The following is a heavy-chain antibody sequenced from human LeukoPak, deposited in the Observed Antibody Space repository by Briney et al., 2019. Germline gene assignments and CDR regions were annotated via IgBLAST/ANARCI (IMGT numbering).Heavy chain of an antibody. J-gene: IGHJ6*03. D-gene: IGHD6-13*01. Sequence: QTGGSLRLSCAASGFTFSSYGMHWVRQAPGKGLEWVAFIRYDGSNKYYADSVKGRFTISRDNSKNTLCLQMNSLRAEDTAVYYCASEPYSSSWYGLNYYYYMDVWGKGTTVTVSS. V-gene: IGHV3-30*02. CDR2: IRYDGSNK. CDR1: GFTFSSYG. CDR3: ASEPYSSSWYGLNYYYYMDV.